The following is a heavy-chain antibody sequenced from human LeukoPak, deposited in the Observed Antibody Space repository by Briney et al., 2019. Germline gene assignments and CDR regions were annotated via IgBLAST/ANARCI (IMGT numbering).Heavy chain of an antibody. V-gene: IGHV1-18*01. CDR2: ISAYNGNT. D-gene: IGHD3-9*01. CDR1: GYTVTSYG. Sequence: ASVKVSCKASGYTVTSYGISWVRQAPGQGLEWMGWISAYNGNTNYAQKLQGRVTMTTDTSTSTAYMELRSLRSDDTAVYYCARGYDILTGTYAFDIWGQGTMVTVSS. J-gene: IGHJ3*02. CDR3: ARGYDILTGTYAFDI.